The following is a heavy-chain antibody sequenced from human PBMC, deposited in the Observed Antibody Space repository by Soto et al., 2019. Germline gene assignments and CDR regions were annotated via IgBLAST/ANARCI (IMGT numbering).Heavy chain of an antibody. D-gene: IGHD6-19*01. V-gene: IGHV1-18*01. CDR3: ARDRGGSSGWYREFDY. CDR1: GYTFTSYG. CDR2: ISAYNGNT. J-gene: IGHJ4*02. Sequence: QVQLVQSGAEVKKPGASVKVSCKASGYTFTSYGISWVRQAPGQGLERMGWISAYNGNTNYAQKLQGRASMTTDKSTSTAYMELRSLRSHDTAVYYCARDRGGSSGWYREFDYWGQGTLVTVSS.